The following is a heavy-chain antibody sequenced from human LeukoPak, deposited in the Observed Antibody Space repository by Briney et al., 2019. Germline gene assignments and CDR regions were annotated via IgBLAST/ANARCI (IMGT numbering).Heavy chain of an antibody. CDR1: GFTFSSYG. CDR3: AKDGLLLNIYDHYYYYMDV. J-gene: IGHJ6*03. CDR2: IWYDGSNK. Sequence: GGSLRLSCAASGFTFSSYGMHWVRQAPGKGLEWVAVIWYDGSNKYYADSVKGRFTISRDNSKNTVYLQMNSLRPEDTAVYYCAKDGLLLNIYDHYYYYMDVWGRGTTVTVSS. V-gene: IGHV3-30*02. D-gene: IGHD3/OR15-3a*01.